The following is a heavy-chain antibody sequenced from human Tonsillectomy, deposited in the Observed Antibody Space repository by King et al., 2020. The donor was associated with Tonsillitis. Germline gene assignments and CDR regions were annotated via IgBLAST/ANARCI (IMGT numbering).Heavy chain of an antibody. CDR2: ISYDGSNE. J-gene: IGHJ6*02. V-gene: IGHV3-30-3*01. CDR3: ARGLNDYYYAMDV. Sequence: VQLVESGGGVVQPGRSLRLSCAASGFTFSSYPMHWVRQAPGKGLEWVAVISYDGSNEYYADSMKGRFTISRDNSKNTLYLQMNSLRPEDTAVYYCARGLNDYYYAMDVWGQGTTVTVSS. CDR1: GFTFSSYP.